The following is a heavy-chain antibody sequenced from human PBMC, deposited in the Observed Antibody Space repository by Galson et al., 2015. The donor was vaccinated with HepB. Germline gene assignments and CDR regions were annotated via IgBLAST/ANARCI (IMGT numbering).Heavy chain of an antibody. V-gene: IGHV3-74*01. J-gene: IGHJ4*02. CDR2: INSDGSST. CDR1: GFTFSSYW. D-gene: IGHD3-10*01. Sequence: LRLSCAASGFTFSSYWLHWVRQAPGKGLVWASRINSDGSSTSYADSVKGRFTISRDNAKNTLYLQMNSLRAEDTAVFYCARPHYGSGSRQPFDYWGQGTLVTVSS. CDR3: ARPHYGSGSRQPFDY.